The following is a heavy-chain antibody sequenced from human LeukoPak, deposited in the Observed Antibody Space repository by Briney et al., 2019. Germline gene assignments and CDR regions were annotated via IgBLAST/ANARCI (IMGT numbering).Heavy chain of an antibody. Sequence: GASVKVSCKASGYTFTSYYMHWVRQAPGQGLEWMGIINPSGGSTSYAQKFQGRVTMTRDTSTSTVYMELSNLRSEDTAVYYCARARYDFWSGYLGPYYYYYGMDVWGQGTTVTVSS. V-gene: IGHV1-46*01. CDR2: INPSGGST. CDR3: ARARYDFWSGYLGPYYYYYGMDV. D-gene: IGHD3-3*01. CDR1: GYTFTSYY. J-gene: IGHJ6*02.